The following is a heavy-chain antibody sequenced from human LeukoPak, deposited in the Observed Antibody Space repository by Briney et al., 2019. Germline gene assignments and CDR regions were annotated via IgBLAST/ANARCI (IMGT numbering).Heavy chain of an antibody. J-gene: IGHJ1*01. D-gene: IGHD5-18*01. CDR2: IIPMSATT. CDR1: GGTFSSNA. V-gene: IGHV1-69*05. Sequence: SVKVSCKASGGTFSSNAITWVRQARGQGLEWMGRIIPMSATTNYAQKFRGRVTITTDESTSTVYMELSSLRSEDTAVYYCAREGNTAMTKTFEQWGQGTLVTVSS. CDR3: AREGNTAMTKTFEQ.